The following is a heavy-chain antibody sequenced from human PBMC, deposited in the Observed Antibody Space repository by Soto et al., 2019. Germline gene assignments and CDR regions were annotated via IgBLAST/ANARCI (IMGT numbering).Heavy chain of an antibody. D-gene: IGHD3-10*01. CDR3: ARAEVLLWFGELKVKWFDP. CDR2: ISAYNGNT. J-gene: IGHJ5*02. V-gene: IGHV1-18*01. CDR1: GYTFTSYG. Sequence: QVQLVQSGAEVKKPGASVKVSCKASGYTFTSYGISWVRQAPGQGLEWMGWISAYNGNTNYAQKLKGRVTMTTDTSTSTAYMELRSLRSDDTAVYYWARAEVLLWFGELKVKWFDPWGQGTLVTVSS.